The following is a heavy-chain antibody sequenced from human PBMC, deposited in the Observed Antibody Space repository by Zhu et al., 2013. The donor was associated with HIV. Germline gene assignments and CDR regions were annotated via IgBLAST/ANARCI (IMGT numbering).Heavy chain of an antibody. CDR2: ISAYNGNT. J-gene: IGHJ4*02. CDR3: ARDGPIVLMVYANNDEAGPFDY. V-gene: IGHV1-18*01. Sequence: VQLVQSGAXVKKPGASVKVSCKASGYTLPAMVVSWVRQAPGQGLEWMGWISAYNGNTNYAQKLQGRVTMTTDTSTSTAYMELRSLRSDDTAVYYCARDGPIVLMVYANNDEAGPFDYWGQGTLVTVSS. D-gene: IGHD2-8*01. CDR1: GYTLPAMV.